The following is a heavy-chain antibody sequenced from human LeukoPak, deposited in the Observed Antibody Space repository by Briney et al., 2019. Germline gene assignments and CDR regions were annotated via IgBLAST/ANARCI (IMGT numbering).Heavy chain of an antibody. J-gene: IGHJ4*02. CDR2: ISAYNGNT. CDR3: ARENDSGYDSGFFDY. Sequence: ASVKVSCKASGYTFTSYGLSWVRQAPGQGLEWMGWISAYNGNTNYAQKLQGRVTMTTDTSTNTAYMELRSLRSDDTAVYYCARENDSGYDSGFFDYWGQGTLVAVSS. V-gene: IGHV1-18*01. D-gene: IGHD5-12*01. CDR1: GYTFTSYG.